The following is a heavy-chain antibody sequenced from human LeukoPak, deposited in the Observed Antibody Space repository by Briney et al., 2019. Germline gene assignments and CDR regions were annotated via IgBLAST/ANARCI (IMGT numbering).Heavy chain of an antibody. CDR1: GGTFSSYA. CDR3: ARGSPYYYDSSGYYPY. V-gene: IGHV1-69*05. D-gene: IGHD3-22*01. Sequence: SVKVSCKASGGTFSSYAISWVRQAPGQGLEWMGGIIPIFGTANYAQKFQGRVTITRDTSASTAYMELSSLRSEDTAVYYCARGSPYYYDSSGYYPYWGQGTLVTVSS. J-gene: IGHJ4*02. CDR2: IIPIFGTA.